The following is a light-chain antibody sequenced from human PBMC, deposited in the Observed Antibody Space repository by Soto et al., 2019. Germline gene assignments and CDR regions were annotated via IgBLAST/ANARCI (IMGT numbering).Light chain of an antibody. CDR3: GSYTTSSNYV. J-gene: IGLJ1*01. CDR2: DVS. CDR1: SSDVGAYNY. Sequence: SVLTQSASVSGSPGQSITISCTGTSSDVGAYNYVSWYQQHPGKAPKLTIYDVSNRPSGVSNRYSGSKSGDTASLTISGLQAEDEADYFCGSYTTSSNYVFGTGTKVTVL. V-gene: IGLV2-14*01.